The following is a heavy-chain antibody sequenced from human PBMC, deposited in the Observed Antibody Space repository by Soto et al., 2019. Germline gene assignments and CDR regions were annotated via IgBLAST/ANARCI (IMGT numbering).Heavy chain of an antibody. J-gene: IGHJ4*02. CDR3: ARDQNDSPFDY. CDR2: ISYDGSNK. CDR1: GFTFSSYA. V-gene: IGHV3-30-3*01. D-gene: IGHD1-1*01. Sequence: GGSLRLSCAASGFTFSSYAMHWVRQAPGKGLEWVAVISYDGSNKYYADFVKGRFTISRDNSKNTLYLQMNSLRAEDTAVYYCARDQNDSPFDYWGQGTLVTVSS.